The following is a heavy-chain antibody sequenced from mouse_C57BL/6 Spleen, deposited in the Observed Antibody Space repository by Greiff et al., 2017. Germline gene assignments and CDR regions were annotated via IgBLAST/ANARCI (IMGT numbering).Heavy chain of an antibody. D-gene: IGHD4-1*01. CDR2: INPYNGGT. CDR1: GYTFTDYY. J-gene: IGHJ2*02. Sequence: VHVKQSGPVLVKPGASVKMSCKASGYTFTDYYMNWVKQSHGKSLEWIGVINPYNGGTSYNQKFKGKATLTVDKSSSTAYMELNSLTSEDSAVYYCARMDGTDFDYGGQGTSLTVSS. CDR3: ARMDGTDFDY. V-gene: IGHV1-19*01.